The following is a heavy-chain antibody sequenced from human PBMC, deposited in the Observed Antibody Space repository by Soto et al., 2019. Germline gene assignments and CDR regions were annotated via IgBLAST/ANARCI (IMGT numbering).Heavy chain of an antibody. CDR1: GFSLDTGEMG. CDR3: AHRPKIEHTSGWYYYFDV. J-gene: IGHJ4*02. V-gene: IGHV2-5*02. CDR2: IYWDDDK. D-gene: IGHD6-19*01. Sequence: SGLTLVNPTPTLALTCTFSGFSLDTGEMGVSWIRQPPGKALEWLGIIYWDDDKRYNPSLRSRLTITKYTSKTQVVLTMTNVGASDTATYYCAHRPKIEHTSGWYYYFDVWGQGIRVTVSS.